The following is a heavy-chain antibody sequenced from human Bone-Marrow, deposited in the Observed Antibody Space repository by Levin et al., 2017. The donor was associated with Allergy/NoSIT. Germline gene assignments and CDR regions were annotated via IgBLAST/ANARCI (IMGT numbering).Heavy chain of an antibody. CDR3: AREEAAAGTSPFDY. Sequence: GSLRLSCTVSGGSISSYYWSWIRQPPGKGLEWIGYIYYSGSTNYNPSLKSRVTISVDTSKNQFSLKLSSVTAADTAVYYCAREEAAAGTSPFDYWGQGTLVTVSS. CDR2: IYYSGST. CDR1: GGSISSYY. J-gene: IGHJ4*02. V-gene: IGHV4-59*01. D-gene: IGHD6-13*01.